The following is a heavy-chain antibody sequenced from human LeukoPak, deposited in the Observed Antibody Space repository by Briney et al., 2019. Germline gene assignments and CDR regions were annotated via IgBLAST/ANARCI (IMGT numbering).Heavy chain of an antibody. CDR3: ARGASLYSSGWYYAY. CDR2: IYSGGST. J-gene: IGHJ4*02. V-gene: IGHV3-66*02. D-gene: IGHD6-19*01. Sequence: PGGSLRLSCAASGFNVNNNYMSWVRQAPGKGLEWVSVIYSGGSTYYADSVKGRFTISRDNSKNALCLQMNSLKAEDTAVYYCARGASLYSSGWYYAYWGQGTLVTVSS. CDR1: GFNVNNNY.